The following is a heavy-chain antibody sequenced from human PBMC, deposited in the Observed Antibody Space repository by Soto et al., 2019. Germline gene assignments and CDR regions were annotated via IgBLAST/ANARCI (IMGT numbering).Heavy chain of an antibody. D-gene: IGHD1-26*01. CDR1: GYTLTELS. CDR2: FDPEDGET. V-gene: IGHV1-24*01. CDR3: ATALSGSYYLSFDY. J-gene: IGHJ4*02. Sequence: ASVKVSCKVSGYTLTELSMHWVRQAPGKGLEWMGGFDPEDGETIYAQKFQGRVTMTEDTSTDTAYMELSSLRSEDTAVYYCATALSGSYYLSFDYWGQGTLVTVSS.